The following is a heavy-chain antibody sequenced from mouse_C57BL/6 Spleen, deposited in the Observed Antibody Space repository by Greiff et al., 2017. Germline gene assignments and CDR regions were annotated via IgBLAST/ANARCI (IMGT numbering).Heavy chain of an antibody. CDR1: GFTFSDYY. Sequence: EVQRVESEGGLVQPGSSMKLSCTASGFTFSDYYMAWVRQVPEKGLEWVANINYDGSSTYYLESLKSRFIISRDNAKNILYLQMSSLKSEDTATYYCARETGSGHFDYWGQGTTLTVSS. D-gene: IGHD4-1*01. CDR3: ARETGSGHFDY. CDR2: INYDGSST. J-gene: IGHJ2*01. V-gene: IGHV5-16*01.